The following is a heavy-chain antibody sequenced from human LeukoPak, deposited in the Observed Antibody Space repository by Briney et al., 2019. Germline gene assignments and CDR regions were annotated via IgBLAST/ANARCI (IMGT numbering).Heavy chain of an antibody. Sequence: ASVKVPCKASGYTFTSHYIHWVRQAPGQGLEWMGIIAPGGGITRNAQKFQGRVTMSRDSSTSTVYMELSSLTSEDTAVYYCAGSSHQRNWFDPWGQGTLVTVS. D-gene: IGHD3-10*01. V-gene: IGHV1-46*01. CDR1: GYTFTSHY. CDR3: AGSSHQRNWFDP. J-gene: IGHJ5*02. CDR2: IAPGGGIT.